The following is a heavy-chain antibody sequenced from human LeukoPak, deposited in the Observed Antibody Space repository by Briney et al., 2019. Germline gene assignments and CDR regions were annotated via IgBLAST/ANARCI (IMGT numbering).Heavy chain of an antibody. V-gene: IGHV4-34*01. CDR2: INHSGST. CDR1: GGSFSGYY. Sequence: TSETLSLTCAVYGGSFSGYYGSWIRQPPGKGLEWIGEINHSGSTNYNPSLKSRVTISVDKSKNQFSLKLSYVTAADTAVYYCARQITMVRGVICWFDPWGQGTLVTVSS. D-gene: IGHD3-10*01. J-gene: IGHJ5*02. CDR3: ARQITMVRGVICWFDP.